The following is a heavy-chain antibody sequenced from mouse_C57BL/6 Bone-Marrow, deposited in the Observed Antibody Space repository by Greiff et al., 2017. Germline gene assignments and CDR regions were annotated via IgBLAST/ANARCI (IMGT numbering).Heavy chain of an antibody. CDR3: TRAPNWYFDV. CDR2: ISSGGDYL. Sequence: DVMLVESGEGLVKPGGSLKLSCAASGFTFSSYAMSWVRQTPEKRLEWVAYISSGGDYLYYADTVKGRFTISRDNARNTLYLQMSSLKSEDTAMYYCTRAPNWYFDVWGTGTTVTVSS. CDR1: GFTFSSYA. J-gene: IGHJ1*03. V-gene: IGHV5-9-1*02.